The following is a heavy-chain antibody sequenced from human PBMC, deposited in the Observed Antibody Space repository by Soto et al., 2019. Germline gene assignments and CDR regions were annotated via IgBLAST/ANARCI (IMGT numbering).Heavy chain of an antibody. V-gene: IGHV3-30*18. J-gene: IGHJ6*02. D-gene: IGHD5-18*01. CDR2: ISYDGSNK. Sequence: GGSLRLCCAASGFTFSSYGMHGVRQAPGKGLEWVAVISYDGSNKYYADSVKGRFTISRDNSKNTLYLQMNSLRAEDTAVYYCAKVRIQLWLPTDYYGMDVWGQGTTVTVSS. CDR1: GFTFSSYG. CDR3: AKVRIQLWLPTDYYGMDV.